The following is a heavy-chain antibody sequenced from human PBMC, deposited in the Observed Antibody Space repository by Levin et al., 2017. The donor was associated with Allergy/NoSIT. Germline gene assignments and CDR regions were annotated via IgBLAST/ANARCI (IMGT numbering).Heavy chain of an antibody. D-gene: IGHD3-3*01. Sequence: SQTLSLTCAVYGGSFSGYYWSWIRQPPGKGLEWIGEINHSGSTNYNPSLKSRVTISVDTSKNQFSLKLSSVTAADTAVYYCARVRFLEWLRGMDVWGQGTTVTVSS. CDR3: ARVRFLEWLRGMDV. J-gene: IGHJ6*02. CDR1: GGSFSGYY. CDR2: INHSGST. V-gene: IGHV4-34*01.